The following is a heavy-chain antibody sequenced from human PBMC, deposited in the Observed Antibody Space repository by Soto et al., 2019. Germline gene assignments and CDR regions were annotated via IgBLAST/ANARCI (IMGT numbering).Heavy chain of an antibody. D-gene: IGHD2-21*01. CDR3: ARDVGRDGYNSADS. CDR1: GGTFSSYT. Sequence: VQLVQSGAELKKPGSSVKVSCKASGGTFSSYTISWVRQAHGQGLEWMGRIIPIPGIANYAQKFQGRVTITADKSTSTSYMELRSQRSEDKAVYYWARDVGRDGYNSADSWGQRSLVTVAA. J-gene: IGHJ4*02. V-gene: IGHV1-69*08. CDR2: IIPIPGIA.